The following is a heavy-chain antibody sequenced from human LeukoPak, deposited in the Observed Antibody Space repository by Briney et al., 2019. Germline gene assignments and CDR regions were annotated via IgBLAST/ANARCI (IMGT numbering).Heavy chain of an antibody. Sequence: SSETLSLTCTVSGYSISSGYYWGWIRQPPGKGLEWIGSIYHSGSTYYNPSLKSRVTISVDTSKNPFSLKLSSVTAADAAVYYCARVGYEWSGYYFGYWGQGTLVTVSS. D-gene: IGHD3-10*01. CDR1: GYSISSGYY. CDR3: ARVGYEWSGYYFGY. V-gene: IGHV4-38-2*02. CDR2: IYHSGST. J-gene: IGHJ4*02.